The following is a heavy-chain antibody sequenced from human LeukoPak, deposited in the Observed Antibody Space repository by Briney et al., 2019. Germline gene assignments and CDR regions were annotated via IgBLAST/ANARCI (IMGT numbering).Heavy chain of an antibody. J-gene: IGHJ4*02. Sequence: SETLSLTCAVYGGSFSGYYWSWIRQPPGKGLEWIGYIYYSGSTNYNPSLKSRVTISVDTSKNQFSLKLSSVTAADTAVYYCARSLTPSPIGYWGQGTLVTVSS. CDR2: IYYSGST. CDR3: ARSLTPSPIGY. V-gene: IGHV4-59*01. CDR1: GGSFSGYY.